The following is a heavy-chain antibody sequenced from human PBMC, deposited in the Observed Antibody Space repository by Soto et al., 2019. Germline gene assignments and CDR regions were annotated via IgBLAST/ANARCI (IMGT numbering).Heavy chain of an antibody. CDR3: AILSVIQPEATFP. Sequence: VQLVESGGGVVQPGRSLRLSCAASGFTINSYGMHWVRQSPGKGLEWVAVISYDGTNKDYVDSVKGRFTISRDISKNTVYLLMNSLRPEDTAVYYCAILSVIQPEATFPLGQGTLVTVSS. CDR2: ISYDGTNK. D-gene: IGHD5-18*01. V-gene: IGHV3-30*03. CDR1: GFTINSYG. J-gene: IGHJ5*02.